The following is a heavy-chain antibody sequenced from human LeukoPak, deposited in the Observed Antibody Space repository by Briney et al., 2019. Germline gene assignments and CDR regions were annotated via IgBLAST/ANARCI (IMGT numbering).Heavy chain of an antibody. V-gene: IGHV1-18*01. CDR3: ARERGYYYDSSGYYNH. D-gene: IGHD3-22*01. CDR2: ISAYNGNT. Sequence: ASVKVSCKASGYTFTSYGISWVRQAPGQGLEWMGWISAYNGNTNYAQKLQGRVTMTTDTSTSTAYMELRSLRSEDTAVYYCARERGYYYDSSGYYNHWGQGTLVTVSS. CDR1: GYTFTSYG. J-gene: IGHJ4*02.